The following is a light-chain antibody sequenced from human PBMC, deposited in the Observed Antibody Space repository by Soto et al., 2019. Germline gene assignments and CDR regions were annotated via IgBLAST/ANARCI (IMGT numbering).Light chain of an antibody. J-gene: IGKJ4*01. CDR2: GAS. CDR3: EQDGSSPFA. CDR1: QSLTTD. Sequence: VMTLSPATLSLSPGERATLSCGASQSLTTDLAWYQQKPGQAPRLLIYGASSRATGIPDRFSGSGSGPDCCPTISRLEPEDFAVYYCEQDGSSPFAFGGGTKVDIK. V-gene: IGKV3-20*01.